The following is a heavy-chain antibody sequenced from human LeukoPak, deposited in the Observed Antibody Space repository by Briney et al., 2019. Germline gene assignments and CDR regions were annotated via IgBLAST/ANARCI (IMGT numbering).Heavy chain of an antibody. D-gene: IGHD6-19*01. J-gene: IGHJ5*02. Sequence: ASVKVSCKVSGSMFTELSMHWVRQAPRKGLEWMGGFHPEDGETIYAQKFQGRVTMTEDSSTDTAYMELSSLRSEDTAVYYCAIVLAVGVVDWFDPWGQGTLVTVSS. CDR3: AIVLAVGVVDWFDP. CDR1: GSMFTELS. CDR2: FHPEDGET. V-gene: IGHV1-24*01.